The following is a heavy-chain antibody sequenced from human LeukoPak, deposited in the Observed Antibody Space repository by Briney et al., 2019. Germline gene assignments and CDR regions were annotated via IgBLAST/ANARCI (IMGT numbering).Heavy chain of an antibody. Sequence: QPGGSLRLSCAASGLTFGNYAMTWVRQAPGKGLEWVSTISGNGHDTFYADSVKGRLSISRDNSKSTHYLQMNSLRVEGTAIYYCAKGGHYSFFDIWGRGTLVTVSS. V-gene: IGHV3-23*01. CDR1: GLTFGNYA. J-gene: IGHJ3*02. CDR3: AKGGHYSFFDI. D-gene: IGHD3-10*01. CDR2: ISGNGHDT.